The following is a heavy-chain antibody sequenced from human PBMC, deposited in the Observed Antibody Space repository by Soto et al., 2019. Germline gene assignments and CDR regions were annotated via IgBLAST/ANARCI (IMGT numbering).Heavy chain of an antibody. J-gene: IGHJ3*01. CDR1: GYTFSDYF. CDR2: VDPEGSGT. V-gene: IGHV1-69-2*01. D-gene: IGHD4-17*01. Sequence: EVQLVQSGAEVKKPGATMKISCKASGYTFSDYFMHWIQQAPGKGLEWMGLVDPEGSGTIYSEKFQDRLTLSADTSTHTAYMELSNLGSEDTAVYYCAFATSGNYGGFDFWGRGTLVTVSS. CDR3: AFATSGNYGGFDF.